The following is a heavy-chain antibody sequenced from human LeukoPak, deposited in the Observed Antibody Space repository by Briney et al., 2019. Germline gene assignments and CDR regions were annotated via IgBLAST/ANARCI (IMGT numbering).Heavy chain of an antibody. CDR1: GYTFTSYG. Sequence: ASVKVSCKASGYTFTSYGISWVRQAPGQGLEWMGWISAYNGNTNYAQKLQGRVTMTTDTSTSTAYMELRSLRSDDTAVYYCAREGGCSSTSCYYYYYYGMDVRGQGTTVTVSS. V-gene: IGHV1-18*01. J-gene: IGHJ6*02. D-gene: IGHD2-2*01. CDR2: ISAYNGNT. CDR3: AREGGCSSTSCYYYYYYGMDV.